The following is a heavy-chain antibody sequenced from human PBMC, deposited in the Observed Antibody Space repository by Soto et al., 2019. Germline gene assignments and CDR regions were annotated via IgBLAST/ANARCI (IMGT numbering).Heavy chain of an antibody. J-gene: IGHJ5*02. Sequence: HPGGSLRLSCVASGFTFSRYVMSWVRQAPGKGLEWVSGISSKGDNTYYADSVKGRFTISRDNSKNTVNLQMNNLRAGDTALYYCAKDSGAVGPNWFDTWGQGTLVTVSS. CDR3: AKDSGAVGPNWFDT. D-gene: IGHD3-10*01. CDR2: ISSKGDNT. V-gene: IGHV3-23*01. CDR1: GFTFSRYV.